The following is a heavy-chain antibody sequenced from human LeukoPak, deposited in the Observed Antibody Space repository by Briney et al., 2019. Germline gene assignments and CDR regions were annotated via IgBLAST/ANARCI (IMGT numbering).Heavy chain of an antibody. CDR3: AGVKGYSGYDLDY. J-gene: IGHJ4*02. V-gene: IGHV4-59*08. CDR1: GGSISSYY. Sequence: PSETLSLTCTVSGGSISSYYWSWIRQPPGKGLEWMGYIYYSGSTNYNPSLKSRVTISVDTSKNQFSLKLSSVTAADTAVYYCAGVKGYSGYDLDYWGQGTLVTVSS. CDR2: IYYSGST. D-gene: IGHD5-12*01.